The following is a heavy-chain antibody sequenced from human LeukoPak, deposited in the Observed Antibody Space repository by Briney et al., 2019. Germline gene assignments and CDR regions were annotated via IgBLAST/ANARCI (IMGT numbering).Heavy chain of an antibody. Sequence: SETLSLTCTVSGGSINSYYWSWIRQPPRKGLDWIAYIYYSGSTNYNPSLKSRVTISVDTSRNQFSLTLSSVTAADTAVYYCARQPGGTAAFDLWGQGTMVTVSS. V-gene: IGHV4-59*08. CDR2: IYYSGST. D-gene: IGHD1-14*01. CDR3: ARQPGGTAAFDL. J-gene: IGHJ3*01. CDR1: GGSINSYY.